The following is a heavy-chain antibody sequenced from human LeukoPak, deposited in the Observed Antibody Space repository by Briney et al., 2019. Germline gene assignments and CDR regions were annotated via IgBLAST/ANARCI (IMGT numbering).Heavy chain of an antibody. D-gene: IGHD3-22*01. J-gene: IGHJ5*01. CDR3: ARSRRRNDSRHFIVPGGPGGRPFDS. Sequence: PSETLSLTCAVYGDSFSEYYWNCVRQTPGKGLEWLGVFFHSDIILYNPSLNGRLTITSDISKNQFSLRLTSVTAADTAVYYCARSRRRNDSRHFIVPGGPGGRPFDSWGQGTQVIVST. V-gene: IGHV4-34*12. CDR1: GDSFSEYY. CDR2: FFHSDII.